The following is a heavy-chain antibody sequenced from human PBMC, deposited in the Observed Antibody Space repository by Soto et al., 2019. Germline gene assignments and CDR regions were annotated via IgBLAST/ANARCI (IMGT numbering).Heavy chain of an antibody. J-gene: IGHJ4*02. CDR1: GFTFSSYA. CDR2: ISGSGGST. D-gene: IGHD4-17*01. Sequence: EVQLLESGGGLVQPGGSLRLSCAASGFTFSSYAMSWVRQAPGKGLEWVSAISGSGGSTYYADSVKGRFTISRDNSKNTLYLQMNSLRAEDTAVYYCATCARSSDYGGNPLDYWGQGTLVTVSS. V-gene: IGHV3-23*01. CDR3: ATCARSSDYGGNPLDY.